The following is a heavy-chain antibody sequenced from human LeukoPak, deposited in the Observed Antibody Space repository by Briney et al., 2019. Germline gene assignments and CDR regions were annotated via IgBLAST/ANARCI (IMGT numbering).Heavy chain of an antibody. V-gene: IGHV1-8*03. CDR3: ARVLHSSGYYGDY. CDR2: MNPNSGNT. D-gene: IGHD3-22*01. CDR1: GYTFTSYD. J-gene: IGHJ4*02. Sequence: ASVKVSCKASGYTFTSYDINWVRQATGQGLEWMGWMNPNSGNTGYAQKFQGRVTITRNTSISTAYMELSSLRSEDTAVYYCARVLHSSGYYGDYWGQGTLVTVSS.